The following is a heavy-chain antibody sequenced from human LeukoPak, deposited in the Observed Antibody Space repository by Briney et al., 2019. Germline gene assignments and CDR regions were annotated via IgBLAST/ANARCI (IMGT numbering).Heavy chain of an antibody. J-gene: IGHJ6*02. CDR1: GFTFSSYG. D-gene: IGHD3-10*01. CDR3: AKDRRYSFGVVYYYYYGMDV. CDR2: ISYDGSNK. V-gene: IGHV3-30*18. Sequence: GGSLRLSCAASGFTFSSYGMHWVRQAPGKGLEWVAVISYDGSNKYYADSVKRRFTISRDNSKNTLYLQMNSLRAEDTAVYYCAKDRRYSFGVVYYYYYGMDVWGQGTTVTVSS.